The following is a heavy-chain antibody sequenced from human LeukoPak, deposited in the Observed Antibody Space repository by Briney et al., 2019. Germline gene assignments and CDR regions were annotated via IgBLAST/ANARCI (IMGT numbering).Heavy chain of an antibody. Sequence: PSETLSLTCTVSGGSISSSSYYWGWIRQPLGKGLEWIGSIYYSGSTYYNPSLKSRVTISVDTSKNQFSLKLSSVTAADTAVYYCARQLRADYYDSSGVWYFDLWGRGTLVTVSS. CDR3: ARQLRADYYDSSGVWYFDL. CDR1: GGSISSSSYY. J-gene: IGHJ2*01. V-gene: IGHV4-39*01. CDR2: IYYSGST. D-gene: IGHD3-22*01.